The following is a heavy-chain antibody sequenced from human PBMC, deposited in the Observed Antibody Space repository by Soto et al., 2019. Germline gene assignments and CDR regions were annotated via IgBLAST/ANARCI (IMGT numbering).Heavy chain of an antibody. CDR3: ARSSTSANYFDY. D-gene: IGHD2-2*01. V-gene: IGHV4-31*03. CDR1: GGSISSGGYY. J-gene: IGHJ4*02. CDR2: IYYSGST. Sequence: QVQLQESGPGLVKPSQTLSLTCTVSGGSISSGGYYWSWIRQHPGKGLEWIGYIYYSGSTYYNPSLKSRVTTSVDTSKNQFSLKLRSVTAADTAVYYCARSSTSANYFDYWGQGTLVTVSS.